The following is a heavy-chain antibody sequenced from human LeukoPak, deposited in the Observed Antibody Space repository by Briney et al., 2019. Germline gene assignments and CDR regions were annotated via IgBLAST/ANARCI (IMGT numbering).Heavy chain of an antibody. J-gene: IGHJ3*02. Sequence: ASVKVSCKASGGTFSSYAISWVRQAPGQGLEWMGGIIPIFGTANYAQKFQGGVTITADESTSTAYMELSSMRSEDTAVYYCARGYCSSTSCYPADIWGQGAMVTVSS. D-gene: IGHD2-2*01. V-gene: IGHV1-69*01. CDR2: IIPIFGTA. CDR1: GGTFSSYA. CDR3: ARGYCSSTSCYPADI.